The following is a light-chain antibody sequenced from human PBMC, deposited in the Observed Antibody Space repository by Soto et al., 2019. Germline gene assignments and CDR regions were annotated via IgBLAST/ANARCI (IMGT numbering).Light chain of an antibody. Sequence: QSVLTQPASVSGSPGQSITISCTGTSSDVGGYDYVSWYQHHPGKAPRLMIYDVSNRPSGVSNRFSGSKSGNTASLTISGLQAEDEADYYCSSYTSSSLSVCGTGTKVTV. CDR3: SSYTSSSLSV. CDR1: SSDVGGYDY. CDR2: DVS. V-gene: IGLV2-14*03. J-gene: IGLJ1*01.